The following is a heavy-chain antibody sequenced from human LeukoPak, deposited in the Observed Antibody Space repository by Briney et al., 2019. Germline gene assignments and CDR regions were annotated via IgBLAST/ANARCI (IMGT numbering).Heavy chain of an antibody. V-gene: IGHV4-4*07. CDR2: IYSTGST. D-gene: IGHD5-18*01. J-gene: IGHJ4*02. CDR3: ATDMAAMAGSSTFDY. Sequence: SETLSLTCTVSGASISSQYWSWVRRAAGSGLEWIGRIYSTGSTNYNPSLKSRVTMPVDTSKNQFYLRLSSVTAADTAVYYCATDMAAMAGSSTFDYWGQGILVMVSS. CDR1: GASISSQY.